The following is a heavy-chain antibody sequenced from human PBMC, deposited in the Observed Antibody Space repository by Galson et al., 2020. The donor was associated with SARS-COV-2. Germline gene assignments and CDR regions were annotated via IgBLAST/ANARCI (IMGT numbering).Heavy chain of an antibody. D-gene: IGHD2-21*02. CDR1: GYSVSTTNY. CDR2: IYPNGRT. J-gene: IGHJ2*01. CDR3: ARQGVNMIVWVTVPGWFVEL. V-gene: IGHV4-38-2*01. Sequence: SETLSLTCAVSGYSVSTTNYWGWVRLAPGKGLEWIGSIYPNGRTYYNPSLESRVTISVDTSRNQFSLTLASVTAADTAFYYCARQGVNMIVWVTVPGWFVELWGRGTLVTVSS.